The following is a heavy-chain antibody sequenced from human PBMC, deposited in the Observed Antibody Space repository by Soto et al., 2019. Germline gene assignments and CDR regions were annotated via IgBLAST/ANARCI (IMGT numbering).Heavy chain of an antibody. D-gene: IGHD1-26*01. CDR2: IYYSGST. V-gene: IGHV4-39*01. CDR3: ARPSGSYLYYFDY. Sequence: SSEMLSLTCTVSGGCISSSSYYWGWIRQPPGKGLEWIGSIYYSGSTYYNPSLKSRVTISVDTSKNQFSLKLSSVTAADTAVYYCARPSGSYLYYFDYWGQGTLVTVSS. J-gene: IGHJ4*02. CDR1: GGCISSSSYY.